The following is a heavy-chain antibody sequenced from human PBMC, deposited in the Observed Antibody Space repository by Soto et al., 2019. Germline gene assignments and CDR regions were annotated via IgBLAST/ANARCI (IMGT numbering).Heavy chain of an antibody. J-gene: IGHJ4*02. Sequence: GGSLRLSCAASGFTFSTYAMSWVRQAPGKGLEWVSAISRSGSNTYYADSVKGRFTISRDNSKSTLYLQMNSLRAEDTAVYFCAKEVEGVIPTIDYWGQGTLVTVSS. D-gene: IGHD3-10*01. CDR1: GFTFSTYA. CDR3: AKEVEGVIPTIDY. V-gene: IGHV3-23*01. CDR2: ISRSGSNT.